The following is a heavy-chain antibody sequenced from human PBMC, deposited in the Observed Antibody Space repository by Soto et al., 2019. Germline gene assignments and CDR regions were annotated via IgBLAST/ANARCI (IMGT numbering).Heavy chain of an antibody. CDR2: INAGNGNT. J-gene: IGHJ4*02. V-gene: IGHV1-3*05. D-gene: IGHD2-21*02. CDR1: GYTFTSYA. Sequence: VQLVQSGAEEKKPGASVKVSCKASGYTFTSYAMHCVRQAPGKRLEWMEWINAGNGNTKYSQKFQGRVTITRDTSASTAYMELSSLRSEDTAVYYCARAWVVVTAPDYWGQGTLVTVSS. CDR3: ARAWVVVTAPDY.